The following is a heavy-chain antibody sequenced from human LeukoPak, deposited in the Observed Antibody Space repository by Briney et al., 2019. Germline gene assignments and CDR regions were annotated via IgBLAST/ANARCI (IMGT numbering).Heavy chain of an antibody. Sequence: SETLSLTCAVYGGSFSGYYWSWIRQPPGKGLEWIGEINHSGSTNYNPSLKSRVTISVDKSKNQFSLKLSSVTAADTAVYYCARGGNKAAAAHDYWGQGTLVTVSS. CDR2: INHSGST. D-gene: IGHD6-13*01. CDR1: GGSFSGYY. V-gene: IGHV4-34*01. J-gene: IGHJ4*02. CDR3: ARGGNKAAAAHDY.